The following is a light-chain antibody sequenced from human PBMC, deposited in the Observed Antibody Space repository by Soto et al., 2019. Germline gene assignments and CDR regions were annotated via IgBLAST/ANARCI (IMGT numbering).Light chain of an antibody. CDR2: DAS. J-gene: IGKJ1*01. V-gene: IGKV1-5*01. Sequence: DIQMTQSPSTLSTSVGDRLTITCRASQTIYTWLAWYQQKLGRAPKLLIYDASTLESWVPSRFSGSGSGTEFTLTISSLQPDDFATYYCQQYSAKWAFGQGTKVDIK. CDR3: QQYSAKWA. CDR1: QTIYTW.